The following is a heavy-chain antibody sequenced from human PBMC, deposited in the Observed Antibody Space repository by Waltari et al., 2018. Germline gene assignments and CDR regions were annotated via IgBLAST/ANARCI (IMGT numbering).Heavy chain of an antibody. D-gene: IGHD6-13*01. CDR2: TSFDGGNK. Sequence: QVHLVESGGGVVQPGKSLRLSCEASGMTTRRYAMNWVRQAPGQGLEWVALTSFDGGNKFYADSVKGRFTISRDNSKNTLYLEMNSLRAEDTAIYYCVSSAAGTRLSDAFNIWGQGTMVT. CDR3: VSSAAGTRLSDAFNI. J-gene: IGHJ3*02. V-gene: IGHV3-30*01. CDR1: GMTTRRYA.